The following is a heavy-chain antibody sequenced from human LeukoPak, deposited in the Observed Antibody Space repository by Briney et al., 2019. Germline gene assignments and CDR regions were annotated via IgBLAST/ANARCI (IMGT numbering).Heavy chain of an antibody. Sequence: GGSLRLSCAASGFTFSSYGMHWVRQAPGKGLEWVAVIWYDGSNEYYADSVKGRFTISRDNSKNTLYLQMNSLRAEDTAVYYCAGSIAVAGTIDYWGQGTLVTVSS. CDR2: IWYDGSNE. CDR1: GFTFSSYG. CDR3: AGSIAVAGTIDY. D-gene: IGHD6-19*01. J-gene: IGHJ4*02. V-gene: IGHV3-33*01.